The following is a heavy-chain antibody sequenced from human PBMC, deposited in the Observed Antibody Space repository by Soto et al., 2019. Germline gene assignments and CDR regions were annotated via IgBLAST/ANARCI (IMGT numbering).Heavy chain of an antibody. Sequence: QVQLVQSGAEVKKPGASVKVSCKASGYTFTSYGLSWVRQAPGQGLEWMGWINGYTGNTNYAQKFQGRVTMTTDTSTNTAYLDLWTLISADTAVYYCARSWVTGKGGIDVWGQGPTVTVSS. J-gene: IGHJ6*02. V-gene: IGHV1-18*01. CDR2: INGYTGNT. CDR1: GYTFTSYG. D-gene: IGHD3-16*01. CDR3: ARSWVTGKGGIDV.